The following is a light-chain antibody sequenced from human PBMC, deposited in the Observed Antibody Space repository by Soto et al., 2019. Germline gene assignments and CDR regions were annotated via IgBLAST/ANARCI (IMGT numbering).Light chain of an antibody. CDR3: QTWDSSTGV. V-gene: IGLV3-1*01. Sequence: SYELTRPPSVSVSPGQTASITCSGDELGDKYVCWYQQKPGQSPVMVIYEDRKRPSGIPERFSGSNSGNTATLTISGTQTMDEADYYCQTWDSSTGVFGTGTKLTVL. CDR1: ELGDKY. J-gene: IGLJ1*01. CDR2: EDR.